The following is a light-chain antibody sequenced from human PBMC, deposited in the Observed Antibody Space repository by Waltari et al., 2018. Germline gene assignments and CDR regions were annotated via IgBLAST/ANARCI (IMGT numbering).Light chain of an antibody. Sequence: QSALTQPASVSGSPGQSITISCTGTSSDVGGYNYVSWYQQHPGKAPKLMIYEVSNRPSGVSNRFSGSKSGNTASLTISGLQAEDEADYSCSSYTSPGVVFGGGTKLTVL. CDR2: EVS. CDR1: SSDVGGYNY. V-gene: IGLV2-14*01. J-gene: IGLJ2*01. CDR3: SSYTSPGVV.